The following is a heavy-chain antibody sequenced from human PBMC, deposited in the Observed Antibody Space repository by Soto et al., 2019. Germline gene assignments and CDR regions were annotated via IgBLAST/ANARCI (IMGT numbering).Heavy chain of an antibody. J-gene: IGHJ6*02. V-gene: IGHV3-21*01. Sequence: GGSLRLSCAASGFTFSSYSMNWVRQAPGKGLEWVSSISSSSSYIYYADSVKGRFTISRDNAKNSLYLQMNSLRAEDTAVYYCARDGGARSLQNYYYYGMDVWGQGTTVTVSS. D-gene: IGHD2-15*01. CDR1: GFTFSSYS. CDR3: ARDGGARSLQNYYYYGMDV. CDR2: ISSSSSYI.